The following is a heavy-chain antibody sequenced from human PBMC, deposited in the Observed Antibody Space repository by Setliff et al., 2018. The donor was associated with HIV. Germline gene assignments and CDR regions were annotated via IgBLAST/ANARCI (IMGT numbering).Heavy chain of an antibody. CDR1: GGTFSNYG. CDR3: AGVAGSSWPFDY. J-gene: IGHJ4*02. CDR2: IIPILGIA. V-gene: IGHV1-69*10. D-gene: IGHD6-13*01. Sequence: ASVKVSCKASGGTFSNYGMSWVRQAPGQGLEWMGGIIPILGIANYAQKFQGRVTITADKSTSTAYMDLNSLRSEDTAVYYCAGVAGSSWPFDYWGQGTLVTVSS.